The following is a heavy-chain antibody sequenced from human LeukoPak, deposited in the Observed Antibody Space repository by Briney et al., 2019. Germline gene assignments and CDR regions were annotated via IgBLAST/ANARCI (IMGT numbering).Heavy chain of an antibody. V-gene: IGHV4-59*08. CDR1: GGSISGYY. J-gene: IGHJ4*02. CDR2: IYDRGSI. Sequence: SETLSLTCTVSGGSISGYYWNWIRQRPGKGLYWIGYIYDRGSIIYNPSLKSRVTISVDTSKNQFSVKLPSVTAADTAVYYCARGRRAGSGWPFFDSWGQGTLVSVSS. D-gene: IGHD6-19*01. CDR3: ARGRRAGSGWPFFDS.